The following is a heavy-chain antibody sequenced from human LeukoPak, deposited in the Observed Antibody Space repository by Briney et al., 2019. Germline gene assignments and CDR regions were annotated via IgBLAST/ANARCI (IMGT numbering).Heavy chain of an antibody. CDR1: GFTFSSYG. Sequence: PGGSLRLSCAASGFTFSSYGMHWVRQAPGKGLEWVAVIWYDGSNKYYADSVKGRFTISRDNSKNTLYLQMNSLRAEDTAVYYCARDRSYCSDGSCYDYGMDVWVQGTTVTVSS. V-gene: IGHV3-33*01. J-gene: IGHJ6*02. CDR2: IWYDGSNK. CDR3: ARDRSYCSDGSCYDYGMDV. D-gene: IGHD2-15*01.